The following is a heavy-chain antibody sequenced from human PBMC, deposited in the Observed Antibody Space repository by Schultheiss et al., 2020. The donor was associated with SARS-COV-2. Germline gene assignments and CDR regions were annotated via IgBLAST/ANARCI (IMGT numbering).Heavy chain of an antibody. CDR3: ARNHYYGDYGLFDF. CDR2: ITNSGSST. D-gene: IGHD4-17*01. CDR1: GFTFNNAW. Sequence: GGSLRLSCAASGFTFNNAWMPWVRQAPGKGLEWVSYITNSGSSTYYADSVEGRFTISRDNAKTSLFLQMDSLRAEDTAVYFCARNHYYGDYGLFDFWGQGALVTVSS. V-gene: IGHV3-11*01. J-gene: IGHJ4*02.